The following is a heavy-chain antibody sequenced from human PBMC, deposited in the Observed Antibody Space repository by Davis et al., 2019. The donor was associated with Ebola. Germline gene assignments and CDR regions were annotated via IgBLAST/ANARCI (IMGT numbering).Heavy chain of an antibody. CDR3: TITTTALDY. V-gene: IGHV3-73*01. J-gene: IGHJ4*02. Sequence: GGSLGLSCAASGFTFSGSAMHWVRQASGKGLEWVGRIRSKANSYATAYAASVKGRFTISRDDSKNTAYLQMNSLKTEDTAVYYCTITTTALDYWGQGTLVTVSS. CDR1: GFTFSGSA. D-gene: IGHD1-26*01. CDR2: IRSKANSYAT.